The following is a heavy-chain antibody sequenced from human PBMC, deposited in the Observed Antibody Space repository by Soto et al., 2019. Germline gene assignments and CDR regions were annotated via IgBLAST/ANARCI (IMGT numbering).Heavy chain of an antibody. Sequence: QVQLQESGPGLVKPSQTLSLTCTVSGGSISSAGYNWSWIRQHPGKGLQWIGYIYYSGSTYYNPSLKCRVTISVDTSKNQFSLKLSAVTAADTAVYYCARYGSGTYDPTTFDSWGQGPLVTVSS. D-gene: IGHD3-10*01. J-gene: IGHJ4*02. CDR1: GGSISSAGYN. CDR2: IYYSGST. V-gene: IGHV4-31*03. CDR3: ARYGSGTYDPTTFDS.